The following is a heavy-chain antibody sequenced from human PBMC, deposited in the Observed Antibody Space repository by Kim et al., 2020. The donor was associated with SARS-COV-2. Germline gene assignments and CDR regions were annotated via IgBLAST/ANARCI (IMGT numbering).Heavy chain of an antibody. V-gene: IGHV3-33*05. CDR2: ISYDGSNK. Sequence: GGSLRLSCAASGFTFSSYGMHWVRQAPGKGLELVAVISYDGSNKYYADSVKGRFTISRDNSKNTLYLQMNSLRAEDTAVYYCARKIVSGSYCPNEACYYYYGMDVWGQGTTVTVSS. D-gene: IGHD3-10*01. J-gene: IGHJ6*02. CDR3: ARKIVSGSYCPNEACYYYYGMDV. CDR1: GFTFSSYG.